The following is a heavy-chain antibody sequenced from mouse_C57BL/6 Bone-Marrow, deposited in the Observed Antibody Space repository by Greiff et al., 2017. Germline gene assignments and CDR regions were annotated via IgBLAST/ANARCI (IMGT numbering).Heavy chain of an antibody. CDR2: IDPENGDT. V-gene: IGHV14-4*01. CDR3: TTLYGNYPAWFAY. J-gene: IGHJ3*01. Sequence: EVMLVESGAELVRPGASVKLSCTASGFNIKDDYMHWVKQRPEQGLEWIGWIDPENGDTEYASKFQGKATITADTSSNTAYLQLSSLTSEDTAVYYCTTLYGNYPAWFAYWGQGTLVTVSA. CDR1: GFNIKDDY. D-gene: IGHD2-1*01.